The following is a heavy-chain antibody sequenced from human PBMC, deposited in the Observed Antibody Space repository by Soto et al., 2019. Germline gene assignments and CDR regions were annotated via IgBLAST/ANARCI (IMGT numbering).Heavy chain of an antibody. Sequence: PSETLSLTCTISGGSISSSSYYWAWIRQPPGKGLEWIGSIYYSGSTYYNPSLKSRVTISVDTSKNQFSLKLRSVTAADTAVYYCAISSGYADWFDPWGQGTLVTVSS. CDR3: AISSGYADWFDP. V-gene: IGHV4-39*07. CDR1: GGSISSSSYY. D-gene: IGHD3-22*01. CDR2: IYYSGST. J-gene: IGHJ5*02.